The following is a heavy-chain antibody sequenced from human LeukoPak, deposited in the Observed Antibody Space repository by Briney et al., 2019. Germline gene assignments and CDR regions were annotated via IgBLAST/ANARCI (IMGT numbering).Heavy chain of an antibody. V-gene: IGHV1-2*02. Sequence: ASVKVSCKASGYTFTGYYMHWVRQAPGQGLEWMGWINPNSGGTNYAQKFQGRVTMTRDTSISTAYMELSRLRSDDTAVYYCARDTEYGSGSYYNVDYYYMDVWGKGTTVTISS. CDR1: GYTFTGYY. D-gene: IGHD3-10*01. J-gene: IGHJ6*03. CDR2: INPNSGGT. CDR3: ARDTEYGSGSYYNVDYYYMDV.